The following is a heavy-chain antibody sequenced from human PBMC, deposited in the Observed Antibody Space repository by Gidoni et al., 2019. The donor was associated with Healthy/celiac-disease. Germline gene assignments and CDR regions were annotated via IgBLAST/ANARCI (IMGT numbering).Heavy chain of an antibody. J-gene: IGHJ4*02. V-gene: IGHV1-2*07. CDR1: GYTFTGYY. Sequence: QVQLVQSGAEVKKPGASVKVSCTASGYTFTGYYMHWVRPAPGQGLEWMGWINPNSGGTNYAHKFQGRVTMTRDTSISTAYMELSRLRSDDTAVYYCARASYYDSSGYFDYFDYWGQGTLVTVSS. CDR3: ARASYYDSSGYFDYFDY. CDR2: INPNSGGT. D-gene: IGHD3-22*01.